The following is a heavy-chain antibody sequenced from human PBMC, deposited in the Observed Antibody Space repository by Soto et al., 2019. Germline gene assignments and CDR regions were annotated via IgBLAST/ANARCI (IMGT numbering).Heavy chain of an antibody. CDR1: GFTFSSYG. Sequence: GGSLRLSCAASGFTFSSYGMHWVRQAPGKGLEWVAVIWYDGSNKYYADSVKGRFTISRDNSKNTLYLQMNSLRAEDTAVYYCASSHYDYVWGSYRYNWVVGPDWGQGTLVTVSS. D-gene: IGHD3-16*02. V-gene: IGHV3-33*01. CDR2: IWYDGSNK. CDR3: ASSHYDYVWGSYRYNWVVGPD. J-gene: IGHJ4*02.